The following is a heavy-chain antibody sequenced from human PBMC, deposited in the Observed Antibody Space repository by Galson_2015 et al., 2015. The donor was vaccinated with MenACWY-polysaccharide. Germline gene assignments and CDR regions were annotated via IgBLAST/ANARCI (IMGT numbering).Heavy chain of an antibody. CDR2: ISIDNGNT. J-gene: IGHJ4*02. CDR1: GYTFTSYG. V-gene: IGHV1-18*01. CDR3: AGDLGIVAAANSFDY. D-gene: IGHD6-13*01. Sequence: SLKLSCEASGYTFTSYGISWVRQAPGQGLEWVGRISIDNGNTNYAQKLQGRVTMTTDTSTTTAYMELRSLRTDDTAVYYCAGDLGIVAAANSFDYWGQGTLVTVSS.